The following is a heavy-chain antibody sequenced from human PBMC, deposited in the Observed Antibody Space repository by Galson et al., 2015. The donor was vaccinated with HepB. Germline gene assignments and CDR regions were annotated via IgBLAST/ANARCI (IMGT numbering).Heavy chain of an antibody. CDR2: INGRGSTT. J-gene: IGHJ5*02. V-gene: IGHV3-23*01. CDR3: VKEGAWFGGDWFDP. Sequence: SLRLSCAGSGFIFRHHATAWIRQAPGKGLEWVSGINGRGSTTYYSDAVKGRFSISRDNSKNTVFLQMDDLKVDDTATYYCVKEGAWFGGDWFDPWGQGTLVTV. D-gene: IGHD3-16*01. CDR1: GFIFRHHA.